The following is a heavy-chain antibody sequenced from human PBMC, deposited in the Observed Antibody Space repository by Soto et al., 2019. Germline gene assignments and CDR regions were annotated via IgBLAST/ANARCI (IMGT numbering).Heavy chain of an antibody. CDR3: ARAYLGRLPRRADYYYALDV. Sequence: HPGGSLRLPCAASGFTFSTYDMHWVRQVPGKGLEWVSAIGSAHDPYYLGSVKGRFSISRENAKNSLYLQMNSLTTGDTAVYYCARAYLGRLPRRADYYYALDVWGQGTTVTVSS. J-gene: IGHJ6*02. CDR2: IGSAHDP. CDR1: GFTFSTYD. V-gene: IGHV3-13*05. D-gene: IGHD1-26*01.